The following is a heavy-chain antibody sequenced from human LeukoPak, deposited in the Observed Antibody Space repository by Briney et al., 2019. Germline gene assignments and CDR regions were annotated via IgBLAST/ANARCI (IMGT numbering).Heavy chain of an antibody. Sequence: GGSLRLSCAASGFSVSNNYMNWVRQAPGKGLEWVSYISSSSSTIYYADSVKGRFTISRDNAKNSLYLQMNSLRAEDTAVCYCARDAYMVRGVIITPPFDYWGQGTLVTVSS. CDR3: ARDAYMVRGVIITPPFDY. CDR2: ISSSSSTI. CDR1: GFSVSNNY. V-gene: IGHV3-48*01. J-gene: IGHJ4*02. D-gene: IGHD3-10*01.